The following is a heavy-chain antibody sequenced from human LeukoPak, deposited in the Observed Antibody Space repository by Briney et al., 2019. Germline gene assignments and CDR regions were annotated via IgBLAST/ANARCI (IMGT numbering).Heavy chain of an antibody. CDR2: INPNSGGT. CDR3: ARGRYSSSWTLYYYYYYMDV. D-gene: IGHD6-13*01. V-gene: IGHV1-2*02. Sequence: ASVKVSCRASGYTFTGYYMHCVRQAPGQGLEWIGWINPNSGGTNYAQKFQGRVTMTRDTSISTAYMELSRLRSDDTAVYYCARGRYSSSWTLYYYYYYMDVWGKGTTVTVSS. J-gene: IGHJ6*03. CDR1: GYTFTGYY.